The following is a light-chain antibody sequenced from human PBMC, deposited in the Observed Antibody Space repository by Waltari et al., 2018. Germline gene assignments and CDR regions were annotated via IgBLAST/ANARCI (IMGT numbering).Light chain of an antibody. CDR2: WAS. CDR3: QQYYTTPCT. J-gene: IGKJ2*02. Sequence: DIVLTQSPDSLALSLGERATISCRSSQSVLSSTNSTNYLAWYQQRPGQPPKLLFYWASTRGSGVPDRFYGSGSGTDFTLTISSLQAEDLAVYYCQQYYTTPCTFGQGTRLEIK. CDR1: QSVLSSTNSTNY. V-gene: IGKV4-1*01.